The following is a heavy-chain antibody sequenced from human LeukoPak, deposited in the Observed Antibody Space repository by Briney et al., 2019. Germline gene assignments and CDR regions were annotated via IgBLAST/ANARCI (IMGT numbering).Heavy chain of an antibody. D-gene: IGHD3-3*02. CDR2: IKEDGSEK. Sequence: GGSLRLSCAAPGFTFSMFWMNWVRQAPGKGLEWVANIKEDGSEKYYVESVKGRFTISRDNAQNLLYLQMNSLRAEDTAMYYCASHFLGGQGTLVTVSS. V-gene: IGHV3-7*01. J-gene: IGHJ4*02. CDR3: ASHFL. CDR1: GFTFSMFW.